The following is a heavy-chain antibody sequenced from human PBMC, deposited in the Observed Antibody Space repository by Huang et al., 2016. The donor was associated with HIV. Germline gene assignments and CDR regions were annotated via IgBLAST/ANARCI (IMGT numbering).Heavy chain of an antibody. Sequence: VQLIESGGGVVQPGKSLRLSCVTSGFILSNYGMHWGRQAPGKGVKWVAFIRNDGMKKNYADSVRGRFTVGRDNGNNTLFLQMRSLGVDDTAVYYCARGDYYDSSGYHPGYFDYWGQGILVTVSS. CDR1: GFILSNYG. D-gene: IGHD3-22*01. V-gene: IGHV3-33*04. J-gene: IGHJ4*02. CDR3: ARGDYYDSSGYHPGYFDY. CDR2: IRNDGMKK.